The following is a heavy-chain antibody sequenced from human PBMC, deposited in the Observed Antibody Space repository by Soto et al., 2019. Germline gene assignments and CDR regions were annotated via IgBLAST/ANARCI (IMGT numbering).Heavy chain of an antibody. V-gene: IGHV1-69*01. CDR2: IIPISGTA. Sequence: QVQLVQSGAEVKKPGSSVKVSCKASGGTFSSYAISWVRQAPGQGLEWMGGIIPISGTANYAQKFKGRVTITADESTRTAYMELSSLRSEDTAVYYCARVGYSYGTRSFDYWGQGTLVTVSS. J-gene: IGHJ4*02. CDR1: GGTFSSYA. D-gene: IGHD5-18*01. CDR3: ARVGYSYGTRSFDY.